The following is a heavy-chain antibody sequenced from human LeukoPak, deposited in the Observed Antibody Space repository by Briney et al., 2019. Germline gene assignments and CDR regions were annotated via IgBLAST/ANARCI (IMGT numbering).Heavy chain of an antibody. V-gene: IGHV3-23*02. J-gene: IGHJ4*02. D-gene: IGHD6-19*01. CDR2: ISGSGGRT. Sequence: RGSLRLSCAASGFTFSSYAISWVRQAPAKGLDWVSAISGSGGRTYYEDSVKGRFTISRDNSKNTLYLQMHSLRAEDTAVYYCSAYSSGWYYWGQGTLVTVSS. CDR3: SAYSSGWYY. CDR1: GFTFSSYA.